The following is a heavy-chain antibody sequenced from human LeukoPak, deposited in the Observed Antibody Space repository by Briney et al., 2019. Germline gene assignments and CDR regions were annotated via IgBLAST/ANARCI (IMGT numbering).Heavy chain of an antibody. J-gene: IGHJ4*02. CDR3: ARAPGIAAAGAIT. D-gene: IGHD6-13*01. CDR2: IYYSGST. V-gene: IGHV4-39*01. Sequence: SETLSLTCTVSGGSISSSSYYWGWIRQPPGKGLEWIGSIYYSGSTYYNPSLKSRVTISVDTSKNQFSLKLSSVTAADTAVYYCARAPGIAAAGAITWGQGTLVTVSS. CDR1: GGSISSSSYY.